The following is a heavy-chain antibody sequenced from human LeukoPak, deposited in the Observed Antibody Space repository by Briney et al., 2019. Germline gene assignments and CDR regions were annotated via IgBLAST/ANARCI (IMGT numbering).Heavy chain of an antibody. J-gene: IGHJ6*02. D-gene: IGHD2-21*01. CDR1: GGSISGYY. CDR2: FYSSGAT. CDR3: ARLKSASGEGYYYYYGLDV. Sequence: SETLSLTCTVSGGSISGYYWSWIRQPPGKGLEWIGFFYSSGATNFNPSLLSRVSISVDTSQNRFHLNLTSVTAADTAVYYCARLKSASGEGYYYYYGLDVWGQGTTVTVSS. V-gene: IGHV4-4*09.